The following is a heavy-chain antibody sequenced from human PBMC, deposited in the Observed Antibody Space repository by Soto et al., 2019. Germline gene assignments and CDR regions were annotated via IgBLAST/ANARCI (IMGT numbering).Heavy chain of an antibody. CDR3: ARDPGGNSYYYYGMAV. Sequence: VGSLRLSCAASGFTFSSYWMHWVRQAPGNGLVWVSRINSDGSSTGHADSVKGRFTISRDNAKNTLYLQMNSLRAEDTAVYYCARDPGGNSYYYYGMAVWGQGTTVTVSS. J-gene: IGHJ6*02. D-gene: IGHD2-21*02. CDR2: INSDGSST. V-gene: IGHV3-74*01. CDR1: GFTFSSYW.